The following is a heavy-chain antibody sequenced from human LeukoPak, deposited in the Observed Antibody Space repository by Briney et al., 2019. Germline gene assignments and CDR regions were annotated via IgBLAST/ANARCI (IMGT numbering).Heavy chain of an antibody. V-gene: IGHV1-18*01. CDR1: GYTFSSYG. CDR2: ISAYNGNT. D-gene: IGHD3-22*01. J-gene: IGHJ4*02. CDR3: ARDYYDSSGYYSHTGGY. Sequence: ASVKVSCKASGYTFSSYGISWVRQAPGQGLEWMGWISAYNGNTNYAQKLQGRVTMTTDKSTSTAYMELRSLRSDDTAVYYCARDYYDSSGYYSHTGGYWGQGTLVTVSS.